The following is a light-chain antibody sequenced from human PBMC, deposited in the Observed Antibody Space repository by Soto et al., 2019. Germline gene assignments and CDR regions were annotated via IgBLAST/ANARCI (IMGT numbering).Light chain of an antibody. CDR1: NSNIGSNI. V-gene: IGLV1-44*01. CDR2: NNN. J-gene: IGLJ1*01. Sequence: QSLLTQPPSASLTPGQRVTISCSGSNSNIGSNIVNWYQQLPGTAPKLLIYNNNQRPSGVPDRFAGSKSGTSASLAISGLQSEDEADYYCVAWDGSLNGYVFGAGTKVTVL. CDR3: VAWDGSLNGYV.